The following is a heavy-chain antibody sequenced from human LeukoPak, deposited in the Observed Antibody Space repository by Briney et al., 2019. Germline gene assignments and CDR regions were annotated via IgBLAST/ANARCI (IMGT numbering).Heavy chain of an antibody. CDR1: GYSFTNYW. J-gene: IGHJ5*02. CDR3: ARHARYCSGGRCYFNWFDP. D-gene: IGHD2-15*01. Sequence: GESLKISCKDSGYSFTNYWIGWVRQMPGKGLEWMGTIYPGDSDTRYSPSFRGQVTISADKSISTVYLQWSSLKASDTAMYYCARHARYCSGGRCYFNWFDPWGQGTLVIVSS. V-gene: IGHV5-51*01. CDR2: IYPGDSDT.